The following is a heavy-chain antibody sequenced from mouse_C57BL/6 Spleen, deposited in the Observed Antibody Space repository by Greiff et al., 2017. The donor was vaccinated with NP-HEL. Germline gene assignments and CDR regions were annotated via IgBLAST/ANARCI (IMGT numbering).Heavy chain of an antibody. D-gene: IGHD1-1*02. CDR1: GFTFTDYY. CDR3: VKEVGDYWYIDV. V-gene: IGHV7-4*01. J-gene: IGHJ1*03. CDR2: IRNNANGYTT. Sequence: EVMLVESGGGLVQPGASLRLSCAASGFTFTDYYMSWVRQPPGKAPEWLAFIRNNANGYTTEYTASVKGRFTISRDNSQNILYLHMKTRGAEGSDSYNCVKEVGDYWYIDVWGTGTTVTVSS.